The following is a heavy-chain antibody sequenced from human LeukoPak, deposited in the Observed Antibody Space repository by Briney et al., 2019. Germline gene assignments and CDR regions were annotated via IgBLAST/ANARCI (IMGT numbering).Heavy chain of an antibody. Sequence: GGSLRLSCAVSGFTFSSYGMHWVRQAPGKGLEWMAVISYDGTNKYYADSVKGRFTISRDNSENTLYLQMNSLRAEDTAVYYCAKDPSGSYFDYWGQGTLVTVSS. V-gene: IGHV3-30*18. CDR1: GFTFSSYG. D-gene: IGHD1-26*01. CDR3: AKDPSGSYFDY. CDR2: ISYDGTNK. J-gene: IGHJ4*02.